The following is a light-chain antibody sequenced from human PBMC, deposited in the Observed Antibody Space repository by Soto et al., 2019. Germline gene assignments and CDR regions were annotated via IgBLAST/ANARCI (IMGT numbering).Light chain of an antibody. Sequence: DTQMTQSPSYLSASVGDRISITCRASQTASNYVNWYQQKPGKAPTLLISATSTLQSGVPSRFRGSGSGTDFTLTITSLQPEDFATYYCQQTYTTPRTFGQGIKVAIK. CDR3: QQTYTTPRT. V-gene: IGKV1-39*01. CDR1: QTASNY. CDR2: ATS. J-gene: IGKJ1*01.